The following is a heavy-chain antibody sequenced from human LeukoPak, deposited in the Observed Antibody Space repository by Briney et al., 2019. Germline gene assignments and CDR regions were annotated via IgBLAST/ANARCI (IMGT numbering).Heavy chain of an antibody. J-gene: IGHJ5*02. D-gene: IGHD1-1*01. CDR2: ISHTEPT. Sequence: SETLSLTCAVYGGSFSGYYWTLIRQTPGKGLEWIGEISHTEPTGSNPSLKSRVTIFVDSSKKQFSLRMTSLTAADTGVYYCARVPDIAARPCDTWGPGTLVTVSS. CDR1: GGSFSGYY. CDR3: ARVPDIAARPCDT. V-gene: IGHV4-34*01.